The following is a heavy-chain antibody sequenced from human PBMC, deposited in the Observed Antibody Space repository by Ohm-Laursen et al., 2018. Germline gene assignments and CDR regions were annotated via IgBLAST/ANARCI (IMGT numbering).Heavy chain of an antibody. CDR2: ISDSGGST. Sequence: SLRLSCTASGFTFSSYAMSWVRRAPGKGLEWVSSISDSGGSTYYADSVKGRFTISRDNSKNTLFLQMNSLRAEDTAVYYCARHDGYGRWGQGTRVTVSS. J-gene: IGHJ4*02. CDR1: GFTFSSYA. D-gene: IGHD5-24*01. V-gene: IGHV3-23*01. CDR3: ARHDGYGR.